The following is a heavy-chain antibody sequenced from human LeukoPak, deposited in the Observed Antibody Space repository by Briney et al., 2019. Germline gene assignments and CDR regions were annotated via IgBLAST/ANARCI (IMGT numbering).Heavy chain of an antibody. V-gene: IGHV1-69*06. J-gene: IGHJ4*02. CDR2: IIPIFGTA. D-gene: IGHD3-9*01. CDR1: GYTFTSYA. CDR3: AREKRITISWGGGRDFDY. Sequence: GASVPVSCKASGYTFTSYAMHWVRQAPGQRLEWMGGIIPIFGTANYAQKFQGRVTITADKSTSTAYMELSSLRSEDTAVYYCAREKRITISWGGGRDFDYWGQGTLVTVSS.